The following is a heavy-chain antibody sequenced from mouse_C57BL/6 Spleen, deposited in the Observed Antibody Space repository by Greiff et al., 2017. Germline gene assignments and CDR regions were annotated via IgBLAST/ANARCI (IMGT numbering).Heavy chain of an antibody. D-gene: IGHD1-1*01. CDR2: IHPNSGST. J-gene: IGHJ1*03. CDR1: GYTFTSYW. V-gene: IGHV1-64*01. CDR3: ARSDYYGSSSGYFDV. Sequence: VQLQQPGAELVKPGASVKLSCKASGYTFTSYWMHWVKQRPGQGLEWIGMIHPNSGSTNYNEKFKSKATLTVDKSSSTAYMQLSSLTSEDSAVXYGARSDYYGSSSGYFDVWGTGTTVTVSS.